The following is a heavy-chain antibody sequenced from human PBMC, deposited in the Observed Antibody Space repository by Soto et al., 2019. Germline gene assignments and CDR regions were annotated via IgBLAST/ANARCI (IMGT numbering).Heavy chain of an antibody. V-gene: IGHV4-34*01. CDR3: ARVLFDSSGPVDAFYI. J-gene: IGHJ3*02. D-gene: IGHD3-22*01. CDR1: GGSFSGYY. Sequence: SETLSLTCAVYGGSFSGYYWSWIRQPPGKGLEWIGEINHSGSTNYNPSLKSRVTISVDTSKNQFSLKLSSVTAADTAVYYCARVLFDSSGPVDAFYIWGQGTMVTVSS. CDR2: INHSGST.